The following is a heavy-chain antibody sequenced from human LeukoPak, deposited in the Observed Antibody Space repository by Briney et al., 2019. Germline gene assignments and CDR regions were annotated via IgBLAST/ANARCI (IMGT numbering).Heavy chain of an antibody. CDR2: INPNSGGT. Sequence: ASVKVSCKASGYTFTGYYMHWVRQAPGQGLEWMGWINPNSGGTNYAQKLQGRITMTTDTSTSTAYMELRSLRSDDTAVYYCARSGNGKDIVVVPAAMGGDYWGQGTLVTVSS. CDR1: GYTFTGYY. D-gene: IGHD2-2*01. CDR3: ARSGNGKDIVVVPAAMGGDY. V-gene: IGHV1-2*02. J-gene: IGHJ4*02.